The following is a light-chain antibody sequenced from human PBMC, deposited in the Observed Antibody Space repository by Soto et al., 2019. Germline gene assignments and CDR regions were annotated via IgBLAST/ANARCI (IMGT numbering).Light chain of an antibody. CDR1: RSDVGSFNL. V-gene: IGLV2-23*01. CDR3: CSYAGSSTYV. J-gene: IGLJ1*01. CDR2: EGS. Sequence: QSALAQPASVTGSPGQSITISCTGTRSDVGSFNLVSWYQQHPGKAPKLMIYEGSKRPSGVSNRFSGSKSGNTASLTISGLQAGDEADYYCCSYAGSSTYVFGIGTKVTVL.